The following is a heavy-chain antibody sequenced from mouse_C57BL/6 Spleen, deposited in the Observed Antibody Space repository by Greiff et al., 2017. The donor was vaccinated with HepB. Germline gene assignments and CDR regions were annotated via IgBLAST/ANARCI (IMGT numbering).Heavy chain of an antibody. CDR1: GYTFTSYW. CDR3: ARKDHTYGYFDV. Sequence: VKLQQPGAELVKPGASVKLSCKASGYTFTSYWMHWVKQRPGQGLEWIGMIHPNSGSTNYNEKFKSKATLTVDKSSSTAYMQLSSLTSEDSAVYYCARKDHTYGYFDVWGTGTTVTVSS. J-gene: IGHJ1*03. V-gene: IGHV1-64*01. CDR2: IHPNSGST.